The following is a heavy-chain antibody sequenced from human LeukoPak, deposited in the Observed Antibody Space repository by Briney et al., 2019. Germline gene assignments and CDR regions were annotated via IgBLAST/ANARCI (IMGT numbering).Heavy chain of an antibody. CDR3: ARDLYYYDSSNAFDI. CDR2: IIPIFGTA. D-gene: IGHD3-22*01. V-gene: IGHV1-69*05. J-gene: IGHJ3*02. CDR1: GGTFSSYA. Sequence: SVKVSCKASGGTFSSYAISWVRQAPGQGLEWMGGIIPIFGTANYARKFQGRVTITTDESTSTAYMELSSLRSEDTAVYYCARDLYYYDSSNAFDIWGQGTMVTVSS.